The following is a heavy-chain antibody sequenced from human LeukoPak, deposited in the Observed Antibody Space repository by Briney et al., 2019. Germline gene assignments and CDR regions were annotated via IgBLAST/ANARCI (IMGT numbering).Heavy chain of an antibody. CDR2: ISYDGSNK. V-gene: IGHV3-30*04. CDR3: ARGGRDYYYYYYMDV. CDR1: GFTFSSYA. Sequence: GGSLRLSCAASGFTFSSYAMHWVRQAPGKGLEWVAVISYDGSNKYYADSVKGRFTISRDNSKNTLYLQMNSLRAEDTAVYYCARGGRDYYYYYYMDVWGKGTTVTVSS. J-gene: IGHJ6*03. D-gene: IGHD3-16*01.